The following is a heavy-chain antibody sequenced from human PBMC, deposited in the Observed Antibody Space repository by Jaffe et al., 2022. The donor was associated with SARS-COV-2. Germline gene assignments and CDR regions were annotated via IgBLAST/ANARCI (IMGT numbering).Heavy chain of an antibody. CDR3: ARYSDYGDYVVGWYFDL. V-gene: IGHV4-59*01. J-gene: IGHJ2*01. CDR2: IYYSGST. CDR1: GGSISSYY. D-gene: IGHD4-17*01. Sequence: QVQLQESGPGLVKPSETLSLTCTVSGGSISSYYWSWIRQPPGKGLEWIGYIYYSGSTNYNPSLKSRVTISVDTSKNQFSLKLSSVTAADTAVYYCARYSDYGDYVVGWYFDLWGRGTLVTVSS.